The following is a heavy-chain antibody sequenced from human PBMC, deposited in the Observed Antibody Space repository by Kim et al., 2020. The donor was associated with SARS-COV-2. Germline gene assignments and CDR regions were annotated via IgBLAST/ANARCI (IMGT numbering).Heavy chain of an antibody. V-gene: IGHV1-69*13. CDR3: ARKLMWADSRGYWSPSDY. D-gene: IGHD3-22*01. CDR1: GDTLSSYA. Sequence: SVKFSCKAAGDTLSSYALSWGRQAPGQGLEWMGGIIPPFGKANYAHKFQGRVTITADASPSTAYMELSSLRAEDTAVYYCARKLMWADSRGYWSPSDYW. J-gene: IGHJ4*01. CDR2: IIPPFGKA.